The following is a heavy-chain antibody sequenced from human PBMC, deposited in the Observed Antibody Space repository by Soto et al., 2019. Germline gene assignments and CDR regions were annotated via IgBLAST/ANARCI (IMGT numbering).Heavy chain of an antibody. J-gene: IGHJ6*02. CDR3: ARDLVDTAISYYYYGMDV. Sequence: SVKVSFKASGGTFSSYAISWVRQAPGQGLEWMGGIIPIFGTANYAQKFQGRVTITADESTSTAYMELSSLRSEDTAVYYCARDLVDTAISYYYYGMDVWGQGTTVTVSS. V-gene: IGHV1-69*13. CDR1: GGTFSSYA. CDR2: IIPIFGTA. D-gene: IGHD5-18*01.